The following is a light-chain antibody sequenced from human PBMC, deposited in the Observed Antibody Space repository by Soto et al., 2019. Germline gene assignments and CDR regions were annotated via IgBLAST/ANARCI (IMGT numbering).Light chain of an antibody. Sequence: EIVMTQSPATLSVSPGERATLSCRASQSVSGRLAWFQQKPGQAPRLLLYFASTRATGIPARFSGSGSGTEFTLTITSLQSEDFAVYYCQQYNNWPHTFGQGTKVDIK. CDR2: FAS. J-gene: IGKJ2*01. CDR3: QQYNNWPHT. V-gene: IGKV3-15*01. CDR1: QSVSGR.